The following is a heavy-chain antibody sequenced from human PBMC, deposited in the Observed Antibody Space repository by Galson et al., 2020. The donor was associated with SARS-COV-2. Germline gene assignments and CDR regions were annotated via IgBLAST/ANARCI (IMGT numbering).Heavy chain of an antibody. CDR3: AKDLEEVATGYYDY. CDR1: GFTFSSYG. D-gene: IGHD5-12*01. Sequence: GGSLRLSCAASGFTFSSYGMHWVRQAPGKGLEWVAFIRYDGSNKYYADSVKGRFTISRDNSKNTLYLQMNSLRAEDTAVYYCAKDLEEVATGYYDYWGQGTLVTVSS. V-gene: IGHV3-30*02. J-gene: IGHJ4*02. CDR2: IRYDGSNK.